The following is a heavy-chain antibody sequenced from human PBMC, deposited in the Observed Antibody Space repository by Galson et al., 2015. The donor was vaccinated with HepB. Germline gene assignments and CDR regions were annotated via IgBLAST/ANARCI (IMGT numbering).Heavy chain of an antibody. CDR1: GYTFTDYY. CDR2: IYPNSGGR. CDR3: ASPFRSYKYDSSGDNWYFDL. J-gene: IGHJ2*01. D-gene: IGHD3-22*01. Sequence: SVKVSCKASGYTFTDYYIHWLRQAPGQGLEWMGWIYPNSGGRDYAQKFQDRVTMTRDRSLSTADMELSRLTSDDTAVYYCASPFRSYKYDSSGDNWYFDLWGRGTLVTVSS. V-gene: IGHV1-2*02.